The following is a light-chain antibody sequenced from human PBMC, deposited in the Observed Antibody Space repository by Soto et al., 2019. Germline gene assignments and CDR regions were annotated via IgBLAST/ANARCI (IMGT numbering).Light chain of an antibody. CDR3: QHYYGAPLT. Sequence: DSVISQSPDSLAVSLGERSTINCKSSHTVLFCSYKSTSLGLYQQKPGQPPKLILYWASTRASVVPDRFSGSGYGPDVTLTLSSLQDEDVAVYYCQHYYGAPLTFGGGTKVEIK. J-gene: IGKJ4*01. CDR2: WAS. CDR1: HTVLFCSYKSTS. V-gene: IGKV4-1*01.